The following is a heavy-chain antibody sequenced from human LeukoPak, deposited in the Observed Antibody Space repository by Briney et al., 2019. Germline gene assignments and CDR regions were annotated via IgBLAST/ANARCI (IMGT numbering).Heavy chain of an antibody. Sequence: GASVKVSCKSSGYTFTGYYMHWGRHAPGQGLEWMGCINPNSGGTNYAQKFQGRVTMTRDTYISTAYMELSRVRSDDTAVYYCARESGYCSSTSCYRGFDPWGQGTLVTVSS. J-gene: IGHJ5*02. D-gene: IGHD2-2*01. CDR1: GYTFTGYY. CDR3: ARESGYCSSTSCYRGFDP. V-gene: IGHV1-2*02. CDR2: INPNSGGT.